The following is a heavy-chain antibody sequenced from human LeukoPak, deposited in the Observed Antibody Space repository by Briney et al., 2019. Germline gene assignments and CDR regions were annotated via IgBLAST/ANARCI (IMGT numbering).Heavy chain of an antibody. CDR2: INWNGGST. D-gene: IGHD3-10*01. V-gene: IGHV3-20*04. J-gene: IGHJ6*02. Sequence: GGSLRLSCAASGFTFSSYEMNWVRQAPGKGLEWVSGINWNGGSTGYADSVKGRFTISRDNAKNSLYLQMNSLRAEDTALYYCARDVLLWFGETRNYGMDVWGQGTTVTVSS. CDR1: GFTFSSYE. CDR3: ARDVLLWFGETRNYGMDV.